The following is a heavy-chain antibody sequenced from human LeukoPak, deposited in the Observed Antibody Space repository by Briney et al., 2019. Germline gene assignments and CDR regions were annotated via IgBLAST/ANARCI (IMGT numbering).Heavy chain of an antibody. CDR3: ARQAGPRFIRDAFDI. CDR2: ISYDGSNK. D-gene: IGHD3-10*01. Sequence: GRSLRLSCAASGFTFSSYGMHWVRQAPGKGLEWVAVISYDGSNKYYADSVKGRFTISRDNSKNTLCLQMNSLRAEDTAVYYCARQAGPRFIRDAFDIWGQGTMVTVSS. V-gene: IGHV3-30*03. CDR1: GFTFSSYG. J-gene: IGHJ3*02.